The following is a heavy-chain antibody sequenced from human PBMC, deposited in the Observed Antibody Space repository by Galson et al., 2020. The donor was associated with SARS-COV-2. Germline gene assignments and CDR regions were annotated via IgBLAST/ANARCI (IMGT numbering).Heavy chain of an antibody. Sequence: SVKVSCKASGGTFSSYAISWVRQAPGQGLEWMGGIIPIFGTANYAQKFQGRVTITADKSTSTAYMELSSLRSEDTAVYYCARTDTAMVYYYYYGMDVWGQGTTVTVSS. D-gene: IGHD5-18*01. J-gene: IGHJ6*02. CDR1: GGTFSSYA. CDR2: IIPIFGTA. CDR3: ARTDTAMVYYYYYGMDV. V-gene: IGHV1-69*06.